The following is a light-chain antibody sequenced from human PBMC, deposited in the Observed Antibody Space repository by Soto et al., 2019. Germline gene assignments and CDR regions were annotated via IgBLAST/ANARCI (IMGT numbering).Light chain of an antibody. V-gene: IGLV2-14*03. Sequence: QSALTQPASVSGSPGQSITISCTGTSSDVGGYNFVSWFQQHPGKAPKLILYDVTDRPSGVSNRFSGSKSGNTASLTISGLQAEDEADYYCSSYTRSSTLVFGGGTKVTVL. CDR2: DVT. CDR1: SSDVGGYNF. J-gene: IGLJ3*02. CDR3: SSYTRSSTLV.